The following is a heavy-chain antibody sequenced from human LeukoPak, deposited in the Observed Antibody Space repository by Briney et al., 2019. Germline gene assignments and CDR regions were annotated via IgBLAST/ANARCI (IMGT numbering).Heavy chain of an antibody. Sequence: ASVKVSCKVSGYTLTELSMHWVRQAPGKGLEWMGGFDPEDGETIYAQKFQGRVTMTEDTSTDTAYMELSSLRSEDTTVYYCATGVGWLGDFDYWGQGTLVTVS. CDR2: FDPEDGET. CDR3: ATGVGWLGDFDY. D-gene: IGHD3-10*01. V-gene: IGHV1-24*01. J-gene: IGHJ4*02. CDR1: GYTLTELS.